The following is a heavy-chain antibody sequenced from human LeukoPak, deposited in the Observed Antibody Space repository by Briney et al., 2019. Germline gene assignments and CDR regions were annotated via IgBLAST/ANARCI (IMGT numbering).Heavy chain of an antibody. D-gene: IGHD6-19*01. Sequence: GASVKVSCKASGGTFSSYAISWVRQAPGQGLEWMGWINPNSGGTNYAQKFQGRVTMTRDTSISTAYMELSRLRSDDTAVYYCARADEEQWLPKIDYWGQGTLVTVSS. CDR3: ARADEEQWLPKIDY. V-gene: IGHV1-2*02. CDR2: INPNSGGT. CDR1: GGTFSSYA. J-gene: IGHJ4*02.